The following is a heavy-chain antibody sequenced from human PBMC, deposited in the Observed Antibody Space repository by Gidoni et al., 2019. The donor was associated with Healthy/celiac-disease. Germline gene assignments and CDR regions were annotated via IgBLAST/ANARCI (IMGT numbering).Heavy chain of an antibody. CDR3: ARVPERYYMDV. Sequence: QVQLVQSGAEVKKPGSSVTVSCKASGGTFSSYTISWVRQAPGQGLEWMGRIIPILGIANYAQKFQGRVTITADKSTSTAYMELSSLRSEDTAVYYCARVPERYYMDVWGKGTTVTVSS. D-gene: IGHD1-1*01. CDR2: IIPILGIA. CDR1: GGTFSSYT. V-gene: IGHV1-69*02. J-gene: IGHJ6*03.